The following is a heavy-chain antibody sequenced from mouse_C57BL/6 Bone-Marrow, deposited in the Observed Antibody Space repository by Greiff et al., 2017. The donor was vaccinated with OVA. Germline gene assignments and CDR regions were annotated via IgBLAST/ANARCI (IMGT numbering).Heavy chain of an antibody. CDR3: ARRGYYGSSYGFDY. J-gene: IGHJ2*01. CDR2: ISSGGSYT. D-gene: IGHD1-1*01. Sequence: EVQLVESGGDLVKPGGSLKLSCAASGFTFSSYGMSWVRQTPDKRLEWVATISSGGSYTYYPDSVKGRFTISRDNAKNTLYLQMSSLKSEDTAMYYCARRGYYGSSYGFDYWGQGTTLTVSS. CDR1: GFTFSSYG. V-gene: IGHV5-6*01.